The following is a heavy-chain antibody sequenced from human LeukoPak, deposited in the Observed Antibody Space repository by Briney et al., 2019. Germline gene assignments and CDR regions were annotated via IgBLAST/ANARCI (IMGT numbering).Heavy chain of an antibody. J-gene: IGHJ4*02. V-gene: IGHV3-48*04. CDR2: ISSSSSTI. D-gene: IGHD3-10*01. CDR1: GFTFSSYS. CDR3: ARALRAYGSGSSCLDY. Sequence: GGSLRLSCAASGFTFSSYSMNWVRQAPGKGLEWVSYISSSSSTIYYADSVKGRFTISRDNAKNSLYLQMNSLRAEDTAVYYCARALRAYGSGSSCLDYWGQGTLVTVSS.